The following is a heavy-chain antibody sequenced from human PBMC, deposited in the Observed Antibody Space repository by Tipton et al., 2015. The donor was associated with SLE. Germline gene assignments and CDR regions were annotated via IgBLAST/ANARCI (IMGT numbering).Heavy chain of an antibody. CDR2: IYSSGSP. CDR3: ARDRRLIAAPSFWWYFDL. V-gene: IGHV4-39*02. D-gene: IGHD6-13*01. J-gene: IGHJ2*01. Sequence: TLSLTCTVSGGSISWSSYYWDWIRPPPGKGLEWIGSIYSSGSPYYNASLKSRVTISVDRSKNQFSLRLSSVTAADTAVYYCARDRRLIAAPSFWWYFDLWRRGTLVTVSS. CDR1: GGSISWSSYY.